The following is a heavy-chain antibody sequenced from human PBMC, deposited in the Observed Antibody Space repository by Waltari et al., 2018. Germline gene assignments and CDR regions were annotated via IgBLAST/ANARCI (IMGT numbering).Heavy chain of an antibody. V-gene: IGHV1-2*02. J-gene: IGHJ5*02. CDR1: GHTFTGQF. Sequence: QVHLVQSGAEVKKPGASVKVSCKASGHTFTGQFLHWVRQAPGQGLEWMEYVKPDSGGTKYAQEFQGSVTMTRDTSSNTAYMELSSLRSDDTAVYYCASPYCPDGVCYSNWFDPWGQGTLVTVSS. CDR2: VKPDSGGT. D-gene: IGHD2-8*01. CDR3: ASPYCPDGVCYSNWFDP.